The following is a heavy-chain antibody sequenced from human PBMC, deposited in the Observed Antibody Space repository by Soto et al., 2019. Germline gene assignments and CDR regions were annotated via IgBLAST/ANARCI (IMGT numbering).Heavy chain of an antibody. Sequence: GGSLRLSCAASGFTFSSYAMSWVRQAPGKGLEWVSAISGSGGSTYYADSVKGRFTISRDNSKNTLYLQMNSLRAEDTAVYYCAKLDGEWFGEYGFDPWGQGTLVTVSS. CDR2: ISGSGGST. D-gene: IGHD3-10*01. V-gene: IGHV3-23*01. J-gene: IGHJ5*02. CDR3: AKLDGEWFGEYGFDP. CDR1: GFTFSSYA.